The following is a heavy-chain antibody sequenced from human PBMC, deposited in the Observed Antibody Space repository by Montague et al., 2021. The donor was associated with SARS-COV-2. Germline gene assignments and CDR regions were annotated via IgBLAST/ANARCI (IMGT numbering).Heavy chain of an antibody. V-gene: IGHV4-39*01. CDR1: GGSISSSSYY. D-gene: IGHD4-17*01. CDR2: IHYSGST. CDR3: ARLWATVYYYYGMDA. J-gene: IGHJ6*02. Sequence: SETLSLTCAVSGGSISSSSYYWGWIRQPPGKGLEWMGSIHYSGSTYYNPSLRSRVAISVDTSKNQFSLKLSSVTAADTAVYYCARLWATVYYYYGMDAWGHGTPVTAAS.